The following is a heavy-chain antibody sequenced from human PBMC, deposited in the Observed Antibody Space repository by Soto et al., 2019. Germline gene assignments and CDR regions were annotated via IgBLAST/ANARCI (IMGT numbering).Heavy chain of an antibody. D-gene: IGHD7-27*01. CDR2: ISYDGSNK. CDR1: GFTFSSYA. CDR3: ARAGGGLGSVHHPFDY. V-gene: IGHV3-30*04. J-gene: IGHJ4*02. Sequence: GGSLRLSCAASGFTFSSYAMHWVRQAPGKGLEWVAVISYDGSNKYYADSVKGRFTISIDNSKNTLYLQMNSLRAEDTVMNYCARAGGGLGSVHHPFDYWGQGTLVTVSS.